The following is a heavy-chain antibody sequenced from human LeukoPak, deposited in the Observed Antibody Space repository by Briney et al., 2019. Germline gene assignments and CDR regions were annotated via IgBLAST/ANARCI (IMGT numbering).Heavy chain of an antibody. V-gene: IGHV3-7*01. CDR3: ARYRYCSSTSCYYYYYYGMDV. J-gene: IGHJ6*02. CDR1: GFTFSSYW. Sequence: GGSLRLSCAASGFTFSSYWMSWVRQAPGKGLEWVANIKQDGSEKYYVDSVKGRFTISRDNAKNSLYLQMNSLRAEDTAVYYCARYRYCSSTSCYYYYYYGMDVWGQGTTVTVSS. D-gene: IGHD2-2*01. CDR2: IKQDGSEK.